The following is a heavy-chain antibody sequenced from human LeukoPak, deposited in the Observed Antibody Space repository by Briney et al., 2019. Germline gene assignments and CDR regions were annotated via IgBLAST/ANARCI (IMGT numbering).Heavy chain of an antibody. CDR3: ARGVEPLAANTLAY. CDR1: GFTVITND. V-gene: IGHV3-53*01. CDR2: LYSDGNT. Sequence: GGSLRLCCAASGFTVITNDMTWVRQAPGKGLEWVSVLYSDGNTKYADSVQGRFTISRDNSKNTLYLEMNSLSPDDTAVYYCARGVEPLAANTLAYWGQGTLVTVSS. J-gene: IGHJ4*02. D-gene: IGHD1-14*01.